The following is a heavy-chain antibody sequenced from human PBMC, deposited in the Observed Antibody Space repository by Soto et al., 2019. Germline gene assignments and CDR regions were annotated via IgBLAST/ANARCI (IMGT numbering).Heavy chain of an antibody. V-gene: IGHV3-15*01. D-gene: IGHD1-26*01. Sequence: GGSLRLSCEVSGFTFSNAWMSWVRQAPGKGLEWVGRIKSKTDGGTTDYAAPVKGRFTISRDDSRNTVHLQMNSLKTEDTAVYYCTTDPALVGRIFTDYWGQGALVTVSS. CDR1: GFTFSNAW. CDR2: IKSKTDGGTT. J-gene: IGHJ4*02. CDR3: TTDPALVGRIFTDY.